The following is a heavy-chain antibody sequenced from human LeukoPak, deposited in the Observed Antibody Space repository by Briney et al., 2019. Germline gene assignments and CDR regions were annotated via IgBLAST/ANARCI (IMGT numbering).Heavy chain of an antibody. D-gene: IGHD3-3*01. Sequence: ASVKVSCKASGGTFSTYAISWVRQAPGQGLEWMGRIVPMGDITNYAQRFQGRVTITADKFTRKAYMELSSLRSEDTALYYCARESVRNWLDPWGQGTLVTVAS. CDR1: GGTFSTYA. V-gene: IGHV1-69*04. CDR3: ARESVRNWLDP. J-gene: IGHJ5*02. CDR2: IVPMGDIT.